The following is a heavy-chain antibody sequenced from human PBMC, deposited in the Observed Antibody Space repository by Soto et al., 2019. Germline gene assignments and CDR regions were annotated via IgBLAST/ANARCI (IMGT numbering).Heavy chain of an antibody. D-gene: IGHD6-13*01. J-gene: IGHJ4*02. V-gene: IGHV4-31*03. CDR2: IFYSGST. CDR3: ARWYRQSGYSSSWVFDY. Sequence: QVQLQESGPGLVKPSQTLSLICTVSGGSINSGGYYWNWIRQHPGKGLEWIGYIFYSGSTYYKPCLRSRVTICTDTSENEFSLNLSSVTAADTAVYVCARWYRQSGYSSSWVFDYWGQGTLVNVSS. CDR1: GGSINSGGYY.